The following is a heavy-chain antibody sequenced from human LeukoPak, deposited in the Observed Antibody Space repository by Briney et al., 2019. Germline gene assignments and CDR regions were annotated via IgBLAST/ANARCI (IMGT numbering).Heavy chain of an antibody. CDR3: AKTPWTNYGSFDY. V-gene: IGHV3-23*01. Sequence: GGSLRLSCAASGFTFNTYNMNWVRQAPGKGLQWVSAISGGGGSTYYADSVKGRFTISRDNSKNTLYLQMNSLRAEDTAVYYCAKTPWTNYGSFDYWGQGTLVTVSS. J-gene: IGHJ4*02. CDR1: GFTFNTYN. CDR2: ISGGGGST. D-gene: IGHD3-10*01.